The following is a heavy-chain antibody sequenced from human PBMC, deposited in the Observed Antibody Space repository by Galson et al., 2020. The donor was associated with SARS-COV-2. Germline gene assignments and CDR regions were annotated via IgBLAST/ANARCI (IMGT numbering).Heavy chain of an antibody. CDR3: ARDPYSGGWTNYYYFEMDV. V-gene: IGHV3-53*01. CDR1: GFAVSDTY. D-gene: IGHD6-19*01. CDR2: LYAGGSA. Sequence: GESLKISCAASGFAVSDTYMSWIRQAPGKGLEWVALLYAGGSASYTGSVKGRFTISRDNSKNSLYLDMNNLRLEDTAVYYCARDPYSGGWTNYYYFEMDVWGQGTTVTVSS. J-gene: IGHJ6*02.